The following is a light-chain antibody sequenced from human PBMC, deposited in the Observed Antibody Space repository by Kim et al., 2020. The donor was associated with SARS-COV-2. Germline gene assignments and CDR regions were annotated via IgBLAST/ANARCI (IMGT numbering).Light chain of an antibody. Sequence: LGQKVRITCQGDSLRSYYASWYQQKPGQAPVLLIYGKDNRPSGLPDRFSGSSSGNTASLTITGAQAEDEADYDCNSRDRSGNHMVFGGGTKLTVL. CDR1: SLRSYY. V-gene: IGLV3-19*01. CDR3: NSRDRSGNHMV. J-gene: IGLJ3*02. CDR2: GKD.